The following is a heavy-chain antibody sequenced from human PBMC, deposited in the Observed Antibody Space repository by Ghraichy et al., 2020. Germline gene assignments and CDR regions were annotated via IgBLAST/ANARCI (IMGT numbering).Heavy chain of an antibody. CDR1: GFIFSAFT. D-gene: IGHD2-2*01. CDR3: ARGGASRQDH. V-gene: IGHV3-7*05. J-gene: IGHJ4*02. Sequence: GESLNTSCAASGFIFSAFTMSWVRQAPGEGLEWVAKMKEDGNEISYADSVRGRFTISRDNAKNSLYLQMDSLRPEDTAVYYCARGGASRQDHWGQGTLVTVSS. CDR2: MKEDGNEI.